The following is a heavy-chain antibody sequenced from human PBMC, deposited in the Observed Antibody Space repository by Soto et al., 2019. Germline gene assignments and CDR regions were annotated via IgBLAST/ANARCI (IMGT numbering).Heavy chain of an antibody. CDR1: GYNFAGYW. V-gene: IGHV5-51*01. J-gene: IGHJ4*02. CDR3: ARGGVSTRTFDY. CDR2: IYPSDSDT. D-gene: IGHD3-3*01. Sequence: WESLKISCKGSGYNFAGYWIAWVRQMPGKGLELMGIIYPSDSDTRYRPSFQGQVTISADKSISSAYLQWSSLRASDTAMYYCARGGVSTRTFDYWGQGTPVTVSS.